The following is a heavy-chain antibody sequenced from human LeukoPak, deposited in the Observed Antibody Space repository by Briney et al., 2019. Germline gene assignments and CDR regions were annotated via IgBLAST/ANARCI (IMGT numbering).Heavy chain of an antibody. CDR3: ARVIGVDTAMASGMDV. CDR1: GYTFTSYD. V-gene: IGHV1-8*01. J-gene: IGHJ6*02. D-gene: IGHD5-18*01. Sequence: ASVKVSCKASGYTFTSYDINWVRQATGQGLGWMGWMNPNSGNTGYAQKFQGRVTMTRNTSISTAYMELSSLRSEDTAVYYCARVIGVDTAMASGMDVWGQGTTVTVSS. CDR2: MNPNSGNT.